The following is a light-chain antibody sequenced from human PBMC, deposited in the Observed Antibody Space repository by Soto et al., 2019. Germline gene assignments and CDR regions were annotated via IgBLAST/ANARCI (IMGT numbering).Light chain of an antibody. Sequence: DIQMTQSPSSVSASVGDRITITCRASQDIGVSLAWFQHKPRKDPTLLIYAASTLQSGGPPTFSGSGSGTEFTLTISSLQPEDFAAYYCQQPNSCPLTFGRGTKVDIK. CDR2: AAS. J-gene: IGKJ4*01. CDR3: QQPNSCPLT. CDR1: QDIGVS. V-gene: IGKV1-12*01.